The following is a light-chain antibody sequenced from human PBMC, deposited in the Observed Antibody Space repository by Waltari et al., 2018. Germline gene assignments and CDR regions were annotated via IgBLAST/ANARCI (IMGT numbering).Light chain of an antibody. CDR1: QSLVHSDGNTY. V-gene: IGKV2-30*02. CDR3: MQATHWPRT. Sequence: VVMTQSPLSLPVTLRQPASISCRSSQSLVHSDGNTYLNWFQQRPGLSPRRLIYKISRRETGVPDRFSGSGSGTDFTLNISRVEAEDVAIYYCMQATHWPRTFGQGTKVEIK. J-gene: IGKJ1*01. CDR2: KIS.